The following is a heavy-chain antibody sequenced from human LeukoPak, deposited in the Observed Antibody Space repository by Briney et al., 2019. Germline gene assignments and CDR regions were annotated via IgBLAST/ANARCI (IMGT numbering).Heavy chain of an antibody. Sequence: GGSLRLSCAAPGFTFDDYGMSWVRQAPGKGLEWVSGINWNGGSTGYADSVKGRFTISRDNAKNSLYLQMNSLRAEDTAVYYCAREGRYSSSSPVDYYYYGMDVWGQGTTVTVSS. J-gene: IGHJ6*02. V-gene: IGHV3-20*04. CDR1: GFTFDDYG. CDR2: INWNGGST. CDR3: AREGRYSSSSPVDYYYYGMDV. D-gene: IGHD6-6*01.